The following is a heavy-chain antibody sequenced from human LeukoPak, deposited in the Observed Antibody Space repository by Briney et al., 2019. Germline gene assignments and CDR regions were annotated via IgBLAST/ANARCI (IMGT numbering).Heavy chain of an antibody. Sequence: GGSLRLSCAASGFTFSSYSMNWVRQAPGKGLEWVSSISGSSSYIYQADSVKGRFTISRDNAKNSLYLQMDSLRAEDTALYYCAKDSPPGRGVIGYFDYWGQGTLVTVSS. D-gene: IGHD3-10*01. V-gene: IGHV3-21*04. J-gene: IGHJ4*02. CDR3: AKDSPPGRGVIGYFDY. CDR2: ISGSSSYI. CDR1: GFTFSSYS.